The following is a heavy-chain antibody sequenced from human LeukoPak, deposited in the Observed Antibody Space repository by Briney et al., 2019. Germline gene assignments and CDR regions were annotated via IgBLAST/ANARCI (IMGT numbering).Heavy chain of an antibody. V-gene: IGHV4-39*01. CDR3: ARQSDSSGYHTLDY. CDR2: IYYSGST. J-gene: IGHJ4*02. CDR1: GGSISSSSYY. Sequence: SETLSLTCTVSGGSISSSSYYWGWIRQPPGKGLEWIGSIYYSGSTYYNPSLKSRVTISVDTSKNQFSLKLSSVTAADMAVYYCARQSDSSGYHTLDYWGQGTLVTVSS. D-gene: IGHD3-22*01.